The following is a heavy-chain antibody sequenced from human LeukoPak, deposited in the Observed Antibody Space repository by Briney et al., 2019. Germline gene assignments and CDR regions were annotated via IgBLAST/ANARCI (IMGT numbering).Heavy chain of an antibody. CDR2: FDPEDGET. CDR3: ATDLGYCSSTSCYTLSLVLNAFDI. D-gene: IGHD2-2*02. J-gene: IGHJ3*02. V-gene: IGHV1-24*01. Sequence: ASVKVSCKLSGYTLTELSMHWVRQAPGKGLEWMGGFDPEDGETIYAQKFQGRVTMTEDTSTDTAYMELSNLRSEDTAVYYCATDLGYCSSTSCYTLSLVLNAFDIWGQGTMVTVSS. CDR1: GYTLTELS.